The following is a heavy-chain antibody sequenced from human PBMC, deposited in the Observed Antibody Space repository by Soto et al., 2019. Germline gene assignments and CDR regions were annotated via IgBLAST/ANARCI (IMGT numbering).Heavy chain of an antibody. V-gene: IGHV3-11*01. D-gene: IGHD4-17*01. CDR2: ISSSGSTI. Sequence: VGSLRLSCAASGFTFSDYYMSWIRLAPGKGLEWVSYISSSGSTIYYADSVKGRFTISRDNAKNSLYLQMNSLRAEDTAVYYCARDLKLTMTTVTYYGMDVWGQGTTVTSP. J-gene: IGHJ6*02. CDR3: ARDLKLTMTTVTYYGMDV. CDR1: GFTFSDYY.